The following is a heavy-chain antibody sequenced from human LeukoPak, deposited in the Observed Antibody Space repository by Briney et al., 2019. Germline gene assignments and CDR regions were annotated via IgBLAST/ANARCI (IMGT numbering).Heavy chain of an antibody. CDR1: GYTFTSYD. V-gene: IGHV1-8*01. Sequence: ASVKVSCKASGYTFTSYDINWVRQVTGQGLEWMGWMNPNSGNTGYAQKFQGRVTMTRNTSISTAYMELSSLRSEDTAVYYCAREALAYGSGNRDYWGQGTLVTVSS. J-gene: IGHJ4*02. CDR3: AREALAYGSGNRDY. CDR2: MNPNSGNT. D-gene: IGHD3-10*01.